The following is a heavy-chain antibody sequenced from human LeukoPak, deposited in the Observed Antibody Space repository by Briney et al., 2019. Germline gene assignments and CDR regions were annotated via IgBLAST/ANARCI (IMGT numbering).Heavy chain of an antibody. J-gene: IGHJ1*01. Sequence: ASVKVSCKASGYTFTSYAMHWVRQAPGQRLEWMGWINAGNGNTKYSQEFQGRVTITRDTSASTAYMELSSLRSEDMAVYYCARDTFRQWLVQGGYFQHWGQGTLVTVSS. CDR1: GYTFTSYA. D-gene: IGHD6-19*01. CDR2: INAGNGNT. CDR3: ARDTFRQWLVQGGYFQH. V-gene: IGHV1-3*03.